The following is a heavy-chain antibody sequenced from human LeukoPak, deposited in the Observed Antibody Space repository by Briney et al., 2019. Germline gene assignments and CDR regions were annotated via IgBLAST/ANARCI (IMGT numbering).Heavy chain of an antibody. V-gene: IGHV1-69*05. J-gene: IGHJ4*02. CDR3: ARSADPYSSSSFDY. Sequence: ASVKVSCKASGGTFSSYAISWVRQAPGQGLEWMGGIIPIFGTANYAQKFQGRVTITTDESTSTAYMELSSLRSEDTAVYYCARSADPYSSSSFDYWGQGTLVTVSS. D-gene: IGHD6-6*01. CDR2: IIPIFGTA. CDR1: GGTFSSYA.